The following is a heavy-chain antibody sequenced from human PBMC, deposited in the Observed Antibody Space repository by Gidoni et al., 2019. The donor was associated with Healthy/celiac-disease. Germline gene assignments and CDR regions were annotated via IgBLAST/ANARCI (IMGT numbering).Heavy chain of an antibody. CDR3: AKDQYGELPQNWFDP. CDR2: ISGSGGST. Sequence: EVQPLESGGGLVQPGGSLSLSCPASGFPSVSYAMSWARQAPGKGMEWVSAISGSGGSTYYADSVKGRFTISRDNSKNTLYLQMNSLRAEDTAVYYCAKDQYGELPQNWFDPWGQGTLVTVSS. D-gene: IGHD4-17*01. CDR1: GFPSVSYA. J-gene: IGHJ5*02. V-gene: IGHV3-23*01.